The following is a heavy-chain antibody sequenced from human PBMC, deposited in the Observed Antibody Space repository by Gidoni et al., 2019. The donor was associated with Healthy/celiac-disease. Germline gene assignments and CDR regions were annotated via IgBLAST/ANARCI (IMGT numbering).Heavy chain of an antibody. CDR3: AKTTHDFWSGLFDY. J-gene: IGHJ4*02. Sequence: QVQLVESGGGVVQPVRSLRLSCAASGFTFSSYGMHWVRQAPGKGLEWVAVISYDGSNKYYADSVKGRFTISRDNSKNTLYLQMNSLRAEDTAVYYCAKTTHDFWSGLFDYWGQGTLVTVSS. CDR1: GFTFSSYG. D-gene: IGHD3-3*01. V-gene: IGHV3-30*18. CDR2: ISYDGSNK.